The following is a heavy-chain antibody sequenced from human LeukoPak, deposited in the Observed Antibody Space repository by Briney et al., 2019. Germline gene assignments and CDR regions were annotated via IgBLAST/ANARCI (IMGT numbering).Heavy chain of an antibody. J-gene: IGHJ4*02. D-gene: IGHD3-16*02. CDR2: IHYSGTI. CDR1: GDFMSSYY. V-gene: IGHV4-59*01. Sequence: SETLSLTCSVSGDFMSSYYWTWIRQSPGKGLEWIGYIHYSGTINYNPSLKSRITISVDTSKKQFSLKLRSVTAADTAVYYCARGLVDDFVGGGHRHTFDSWGQGTLIIVST. CDR3: ARGLVDDFVGGGHRHTFDS.